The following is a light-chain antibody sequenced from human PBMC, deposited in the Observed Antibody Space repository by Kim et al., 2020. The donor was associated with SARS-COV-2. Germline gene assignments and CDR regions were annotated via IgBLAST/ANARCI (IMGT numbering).Light chain of an antibody. V-gene: IGKV1-39*01. J-gene: IGKJ1*01. CDR2: AAS. CDR3: QQSYSSPRT. Sequence: ASVGDRVTVTCRASQTVSSHLNWYQQKPGRAPKLLICAASSLPSGVPSRFSGSASGTDFTLTITSLQPEDFATYFCQQSYSSPRTFGQGTKVDIK. CDR1: QTVSSH.